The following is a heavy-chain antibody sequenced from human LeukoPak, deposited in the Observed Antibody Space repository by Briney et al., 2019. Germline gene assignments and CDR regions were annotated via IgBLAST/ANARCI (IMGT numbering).Heavy chain of an antibody. CDR3: AKDPRESIGWAAFDY. D-gene: IGHD6-19*01. V-gene: IGHV3-30*02. CDR2: IRFDGNNK. CDR1: RFTFSSYG. Sequence: PGGSLRLSCAASRFTFSSYGMHWVRQAPGKGLEWVTFIRFDGNNKYYADSVKGRFTISRDNSKNTLYLQMNSLRAEDTAVYYCAKDPRESIGWAAFDYWGQGTLVTVSS. J-gene: IGHJ4*02.